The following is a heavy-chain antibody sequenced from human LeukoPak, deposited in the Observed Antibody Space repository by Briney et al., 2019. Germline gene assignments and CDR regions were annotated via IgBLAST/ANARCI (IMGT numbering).Heavy chain of an antibody. V-gene: IGHV3-74*01. D-gene: IGHD2-15*01. CDR3: ASPAWSDALDM. CDR1: GFTFRSYG. Sequence: TGGSLRLSCAASGFTFRSYGMHWVRQAPGKGLVWVSRISSDGTSTTYADSVKGRFTISRDSAKNTLYLQLDSLRAEDTAIYYCASPAWSDALDMWGQGTRVTVSP. CDR2: ISSDGTST. J-gene: IGHJ3*02.